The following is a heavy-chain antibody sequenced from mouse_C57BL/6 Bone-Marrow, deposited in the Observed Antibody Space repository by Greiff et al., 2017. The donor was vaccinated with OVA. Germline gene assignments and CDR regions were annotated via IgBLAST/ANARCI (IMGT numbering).Heavy chain of an antibody. CDR2: ISGGGGNT. CDR3: ARDGYYPYYFAY. V-gene: IGHV5-9*01. D-gene: IGHD2-3*01. Sequence: EVKLVESGGGLVKPGGSLKLSCAASGFTFSSYTMSWVRQTPEKRLEWVATISGGGGNTYYPDSVKGRFTISRDNAKNTLYLQMSSLRSEDTALYYCARDGYYPYYFAYWGQGTTLPVSS. J-gene: IGHJ2*01. CDR1: GFTFSSYT.